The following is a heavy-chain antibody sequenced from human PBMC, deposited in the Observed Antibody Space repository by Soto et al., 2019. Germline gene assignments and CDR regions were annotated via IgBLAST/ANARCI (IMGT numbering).Heavy chain of an antibody. V-gene: IGHV4-59*01. J-gene: IGHJ4*02. CDR1: GGSFSGYY. CDR3: ARYHSSGWYYFDY. Sequence: SETLSLTCAVYGGSFSGYYWSWIRQPPGKGLEWIGYIYYSGSTNYNPSLKSRVTISVDTSKNQFSLKLSSVTAADTAVYYCARYHSSGWYYFDYWGQGTLV. D-gene: IGHD6-19*01. CDR2: IYYSGST.